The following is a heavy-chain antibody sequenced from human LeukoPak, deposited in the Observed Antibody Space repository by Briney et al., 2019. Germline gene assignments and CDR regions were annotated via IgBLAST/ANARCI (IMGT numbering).Heavy chain of an antibody. CDR3: AREEGGYSYGGYWYFDL. J-gene: IGHJ2*01. Sequence: PSETLSLTCTVSGGSISSGDYYWSWIRQPPGKGLEWIGYIYYSGSTNYNPSLKSRVTISVDTSKNQFSLKLSSVTAADTAVYYCAREEGGYSYGGYWYFDLWGRGTLVTVSS. D-gene: IGHD5-18*01. V-gene: IGHV4-61*08. CDR2: IYYSGST. CDR1: GGSISSGDYY.